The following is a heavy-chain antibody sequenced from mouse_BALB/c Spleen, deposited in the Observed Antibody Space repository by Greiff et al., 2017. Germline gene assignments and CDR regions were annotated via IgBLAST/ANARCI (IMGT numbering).Heavy chain of an antibody. V-gene: IGHV8-12*01. J-gene: IGHJ4*01. CDR3: ARREVGYAKDYAMDY. D-gene: IGHD1-1*01. CDR1: GFSLSTSGMG. Sequence: QVTLKVCGPGILQPSQTLSLTCSFSGFSLSTSGMGVSWIRQPSGKGLEWLAHIYWDDDKRYNPSLKSRLTISKDTSRNQVFLKITSVDTADTATYYCARREVGYAKDYAMDYWGQGTSVTVSS. CDR2: IYWDDDK.